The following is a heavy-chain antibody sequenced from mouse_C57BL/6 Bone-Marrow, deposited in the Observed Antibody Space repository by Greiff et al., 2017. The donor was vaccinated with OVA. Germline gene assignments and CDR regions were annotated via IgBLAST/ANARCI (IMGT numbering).Heavy chain of an antibody. Sequence: QVQLQQPGAELVKPGASVKLSCKASGYTFTSYWITWVQQRPGQGLEWIGDIYPGSGSTKYNEKVKSKATLTVDTSSSTAYMQLSSLTSEDSAGYYCARTGVGGLDDWGKGTTVTVSS. J-gene: IGHJ2*01. D-gene: IGHD3-1*01. V-gene: IGHV1-55*01. CDR2: IYPGSGST. CDR1: GYTFTSYW. CDR3: ARTGVGGLDD.